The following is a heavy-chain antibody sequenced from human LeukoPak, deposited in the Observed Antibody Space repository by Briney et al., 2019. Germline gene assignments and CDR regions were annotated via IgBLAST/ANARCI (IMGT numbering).Heavy chain of an antibody. CDR2: INPGNGDT. CDR1: GYSFTSQD. V-gene: IGHV1-3*01. CDR3: ARGGEEGHYYSYMDV. J-gene: IGHJ6*03. Sequence: GASVKVSCKTSGYSFTSQDMHWVRQAPGQSLEWMGRINPGNGDTKYSPEFQGRVTITRDTSATTAYMELSSLRSDDTAVYSCARGGEEGHYYSYMDVWGKGTTVTVSS. D-gene: IGHD3-16*01.